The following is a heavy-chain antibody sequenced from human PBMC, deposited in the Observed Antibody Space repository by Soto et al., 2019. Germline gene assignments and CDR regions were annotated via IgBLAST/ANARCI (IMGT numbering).Heavy chain of an antibody. Sequence: SETLSLTCAVSGGSINSYYLSWIRQPPGKGLERIGYIYYSGGTNYNPSLKRRVTISADKSKNQISLKLTSGTATETAVYSCARVKLCPGGSPGDDWGPATLVTVT. V-gene: IGHV4-59*01. J-gene: IGHJ4*02. CDR1: GGSINSYY. CDR2: IYYSGGT. CDR3: ARVKLCPGGSPGDD. D-gene: IGHD2-15*01.